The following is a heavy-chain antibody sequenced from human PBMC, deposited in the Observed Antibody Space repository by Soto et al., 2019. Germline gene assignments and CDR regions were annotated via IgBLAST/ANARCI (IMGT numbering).Heavy chain of an antibody. J-gene: IGHJ4*02. V-gene: IGHV4-59*08. CDR2: IYYRGNT. Sequence: SETLSLTCTVSGGSISSYYWSWIRQPPGKGLEWIGYIYYRGNTDYNPSLKSRVTISLDTPKNQFSLKLSSVTAADTAVYYCARHPGYYDILTGYTTYYFDPWGQGILVTVSS. CDR1: GGSISSYY. D-gene: IGHD3-9*01. CDR3: ARHPGYYDILTGYTTYYFDP.